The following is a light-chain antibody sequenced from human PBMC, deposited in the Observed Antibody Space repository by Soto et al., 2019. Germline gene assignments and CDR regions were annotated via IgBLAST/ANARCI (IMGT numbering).Light chain of an antibody. V-gene: IGKV1-9*01. CDR2: AAS. CDR1: QGISSH. J-gene: IGKJ4*01. Sequence: IQLTQSPSSLSASVGDRVTITCRASQGISSHLAWYQQKLGKAPKLLISAASTLQSGVPSRFSGSGSGTDFTLTISSLQPEDFATYYCQQLSNYPLTFGGGTKVAIK. CDR3: QQLSNYPLT.